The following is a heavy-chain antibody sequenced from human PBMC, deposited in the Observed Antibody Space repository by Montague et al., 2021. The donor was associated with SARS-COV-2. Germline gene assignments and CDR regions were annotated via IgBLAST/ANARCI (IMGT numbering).Heavy chain of an antibody. CDR2: ISWDGGST. D-gene: IGHD6-13*01. J-gene: IGHJ4*02. Sequence: SLRLSCAASGFTFDDYTMHWVRQAPGKGLEWVSLISWDGGSTYYADSVKGRFTISRDNSKNSLYLQMNSLRPEDTALYYCAKDLILGSGTRFDYWGQGTLVTVSS. V-gene: IGHV3-43*01. CDR1: GFTFDDYT. CDR3: AKDLILGSGTRFDY.